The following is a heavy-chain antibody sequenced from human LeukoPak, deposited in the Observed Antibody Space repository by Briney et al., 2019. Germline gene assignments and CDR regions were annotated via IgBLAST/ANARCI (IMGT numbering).Heavy chain of an antibody. D-gene: IGHD5-24*01. J-gene: IGHJ4*02. CDR3: ARNNGAYWDGYNYSPVY. Sequence: GRSLRLSCVVSGFTFSNYGMHWVRQAPGKGLEWVAIVSYDGSNKYYADSVKGRFTISRDNSKNTLYLQMNSLGAEDTAVYYCARNNGAYWDGYNYSPVYWGQGTLVTVSS. CDR2: VSYDGSNK. CDR1: GFTFSNYG. V-gene: IGHV3-30*03.